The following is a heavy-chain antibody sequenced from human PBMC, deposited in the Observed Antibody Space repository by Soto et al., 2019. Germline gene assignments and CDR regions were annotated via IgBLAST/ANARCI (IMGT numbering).Heavy chain of an antibody. CDR1: GYSFTSYW. CDR3: ARRVHDSSGYDHFGY. D-gene: IGHD3-22*01. J-gene: IGHJ4*02. V-gene: IGHV5-51*01. CDR2: IYPGDSDT. Sequence: GESLKISCKGSGYSFTSYWIGWVRQMPGKGLEWMGIIYPGDSDTRYSPSFQGQVTISADKSISTAYLQWSSLKASDTAMYYCARRVHDSSGYDHFGYWGQGTLVTVSS.